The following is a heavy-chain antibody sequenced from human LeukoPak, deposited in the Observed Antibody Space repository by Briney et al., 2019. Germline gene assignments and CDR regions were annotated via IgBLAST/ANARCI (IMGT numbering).Heavy chain of an antibody. J-gene: IGHJ6*03. Sequence: GASVKVSCKASGYTFTGYYMHWVRQAPGQGLEWMGWINPSGGSTTYAQKFQGRVTMTRDMSTSTVYMELSSLRSEDTAIYYCARDGKRYSGSLNYMDVWGKGTTVTVSS. V-gene: IGHV1-46*01. CDR1: GYTFTGYY. CDR3: ARDGKRYSGSLNYMDV. D-gene: IGHD1-26*01. CDR2: INPSGGST.